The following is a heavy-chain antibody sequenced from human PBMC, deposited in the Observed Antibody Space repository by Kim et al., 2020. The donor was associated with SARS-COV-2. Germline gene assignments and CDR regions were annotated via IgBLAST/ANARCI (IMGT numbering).Heavy chain of an antibody. J-gene: IGHJ4*02. V-gene: IGHV1-8*01. CDR2: T. Sequence: TSYAQKVQGRVTMTRHTSKSTAYMGLSSLRSEDTAVYYCARGDRSGSLDYWGQGTLVTVSS. CDR3: ARGDRSGSLDY. D-gene: IGHD1-26*01.